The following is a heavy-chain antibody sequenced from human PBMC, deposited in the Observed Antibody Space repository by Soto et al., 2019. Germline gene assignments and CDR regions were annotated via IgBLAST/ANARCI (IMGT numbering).Heavy chain of an antibody. J-gene: IGHJ3*02. Sequence: GVSLRVSCAASGFTFSSYWMSWVRQAPGKRLEWVANIKQDGSEKYYVDSVKGRFTISRDNAKNSLYLQMNSLRAEDTAVYYCAREGRFVVVVAAHAFDIWGHGTMVTVSS. D-gene: IGHD2-15*01. CDR1: GFTFSSYW. V-gene: IGHV3-7*05. CDR3: AREGRFVVVVAAHAFDI. CDR2: IKQDGSEK.